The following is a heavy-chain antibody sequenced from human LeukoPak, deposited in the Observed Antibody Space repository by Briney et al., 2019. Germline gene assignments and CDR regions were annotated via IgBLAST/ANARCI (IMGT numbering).Heavy chain of an antibody. Sequence: GGSLKLSCPAAGFAFSGVSMHWVRQAAGKGLEWIGQIRSKGNNHATEYGASVKGRFIISRDDSKNTAYLQMNSLETEDTAIYFCARRSDWFDSWGQGTLVTVAS. CDR1: GFAFSGVS. CDR3: ARRSDWFDS. CDR2: IRSKGNNHAT. V-gene: IGHV3-73*01. J-gene: IGHJ5*01.